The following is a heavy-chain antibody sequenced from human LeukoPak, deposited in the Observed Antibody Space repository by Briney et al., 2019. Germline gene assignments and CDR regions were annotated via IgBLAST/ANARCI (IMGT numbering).Heavy chain of an antibody. D-gene: IGHD6-13*01. CDR3: ARAGSSWYGGMDV. CDR1: GGSISSGGYS. Sequence: SETLSLTCAVSGGSISSGGYSWSWIRQPPGKGLEWIGYIYHSGSTYYNPSLKSRVTISVDRSKNQFSLKLSSVTAADTAVYYCARAGSSWYGGMDVWGQGTTVTVSS. V-gene: IGHV4-30-2*01. CDR2: IYHSGST. J-gene: IGHJ6*02.